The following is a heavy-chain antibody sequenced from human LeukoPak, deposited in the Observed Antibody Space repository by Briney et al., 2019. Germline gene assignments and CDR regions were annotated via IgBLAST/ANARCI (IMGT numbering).Heavy chain of an antibody. Sequence: GASVKVSCKASGGTFSNYAISWVRQAPGQGLEWMGWINPNSGGTNYAQKFQGRVTMTRDTSISTAYMELSRLRSDDTAVYYCARVSPSLRFGEFRFDPWGQGTLVTVSS. V-gene: IGHV1-2*02. D-gene: IGHD3-10*01. J-gene: IGHJ5*02. CDR2: INPNSGGT. CDR3: ARVSPSLRFGEFRFDP. CDR1: GGTFSNYA.